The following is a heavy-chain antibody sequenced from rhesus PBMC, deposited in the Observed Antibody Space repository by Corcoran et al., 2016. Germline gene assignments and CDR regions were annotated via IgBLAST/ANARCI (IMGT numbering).Heavy chain of an antibody. CDR2: IYCSGSST. V-gene: IGHV4S11*01. CDR3: ARQGGSYHFDY. CDR1: GGSISSNY. D-gene: IGHD3-16*01. Sequence: QVQLQESGPGLVKPLDTLSLTCAVSGGSISSNYWRWSRQAPGKGLEWIGDIYCSGSSTNYNPYLKSRVTLSVDTSKNQLSLKLSSVTAADTAVYYCARQGGSYHFDYWGQGVLVTVSS. J-gene: IGHJ4*01.